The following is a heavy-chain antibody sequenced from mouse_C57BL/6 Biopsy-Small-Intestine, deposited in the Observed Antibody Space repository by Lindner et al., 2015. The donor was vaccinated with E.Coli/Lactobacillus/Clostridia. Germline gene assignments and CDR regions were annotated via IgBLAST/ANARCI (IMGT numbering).Heavy chain of an antibody. CDR3: ARDKVGEPTFDF. J-gene: IGHJ4*01. V-gene: IGHV1-59*01. D-gene: IGHD1-3*01. CDR2: ISTYDDNR. CDR1: GYTFTSYG. Sequence: SVKVSCKASGYTFTSYGISWVRQVPGQGLEWMGWISTYDDNRNYAQIVQGRVTMTTDTSTSTAYMELRSLTSDDTAVYYCARDKVGEPTFDFWGQGTLVTVSS.